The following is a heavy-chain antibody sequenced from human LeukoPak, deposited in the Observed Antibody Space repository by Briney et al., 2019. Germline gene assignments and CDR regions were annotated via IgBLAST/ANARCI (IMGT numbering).Heavy chain of an antibody. J-gene: IGHJ5*02. CDR1: AFTFSRYV. CDR3: ARELIGYCSGGSCLNWFDP. Sequence: PGGSLRLSCAASAFTFSRYVMHWVRQAPGKGLEWVALISSDGSNKYYADSVKGRFTISRDNSKNTLYLQMNSLRAEDTAVYYCARELIGYCSGGSCLNWFDPWGQGTLVTVSS. D-gene: IGHD2-15*01. CDR2: ISSDGSNK. V-gene: IGHV3-30-3*01.